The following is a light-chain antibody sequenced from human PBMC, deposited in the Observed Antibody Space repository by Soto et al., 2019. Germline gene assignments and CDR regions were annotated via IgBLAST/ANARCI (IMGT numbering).Light chain of an antibody. J-gene: IGLJ1*01. CDR1: SSDVGGYNY. V-gene: IGLV2-11*01. Sequence: QSVLTQPRSVSGSPGQSVTISCTGTSSDVGGYNYVSWYQQHPGKAPKLMIYDVSTRPSGVPDRFSGSKSGNTASLTISGLQAEDEADYYCCSYAGSFYVFGTGTKV. CDR3: CSYAGSFYV. CDR2: DVS.